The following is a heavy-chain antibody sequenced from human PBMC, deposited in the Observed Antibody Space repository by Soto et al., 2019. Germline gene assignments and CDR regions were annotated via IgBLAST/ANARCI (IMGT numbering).Heavy chain of an antibody. CDR1: GFTFSTYT. CDR3: ARAEGSGSYYQGHREFDY. CDR2: ISSSSSHI. J-gene: IGHJ4*02. D-gene: IGHD3-10*01. V-gene: IGHV3-21*01. Sequence: PGGSLRLSCAASGFTFSTYTMNWVRQAPGKGLEWVSCISSSSSHIYYTDSVKGRFTIFRDNAKNSLYLEMNSLRAEDTAVYFCARAEGSGSYYQGHREFDYWGQGTLVTVFS.